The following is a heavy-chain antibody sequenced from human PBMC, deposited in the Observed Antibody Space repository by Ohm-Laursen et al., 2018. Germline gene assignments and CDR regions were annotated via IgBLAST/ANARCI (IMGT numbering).Heavy chain of an antibody. J-gene: IGHJ3*02. CDR3: ASPLYCSGGSCYPDAFDI. D-gene: IGHD2-15*01. V-gene: IGHV3-21*01. CDR2: ISSSSSYI. Sequence: SLRLSCAASGFTFSSYSMNWVRQAPGKGLEWVSSISSSSSYIYYADSVKGRFTISRDNAKNSLYPQMNSLRAEDTAVYYCASPLYCSGGSCYPDAFDIWGQGTMVTVSS. CDR1: GFTFSSYS.